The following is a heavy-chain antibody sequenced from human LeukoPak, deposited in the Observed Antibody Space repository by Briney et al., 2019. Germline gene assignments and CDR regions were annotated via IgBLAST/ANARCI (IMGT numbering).Heavy chain of an antibody. CDR1: GFTFTSYS. J-gene: IGHJ5*02. D-gene: IGHD2-2*01. CDR3: VPYCSTNSCFGQ. CDR2: ITASGTST. V-gene: IGHV3-23*01. Sequence: GGSLRLSCVASGFTFTSYSMSWVRQAPGKGLEWVSAITASGTSTFYADSVKGRSTISRDNSKNTLYLQVNSLRAEDTAVYYWVPYCSTNSCFGQWGQGTLVTVSS.